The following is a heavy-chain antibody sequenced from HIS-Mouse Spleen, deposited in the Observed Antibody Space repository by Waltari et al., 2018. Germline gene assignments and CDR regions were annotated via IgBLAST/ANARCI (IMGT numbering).Heavy chain of an antibody. D-gene: IGHD6-13*01. V-gene: IGHV4-39*07. CDR3: AREIPYSSSWYDWYFDL. Sequence: QLQLQESGPGLVKPSETLSLTCTVSGGSISSSSYYWGWISQPPGKGRDWIWSIYYSGRTYYNPSLNSRVTISVDTSKNQFSLKLSSVTAADTAVYYCAREIPYSSSWYDWYFDLWGRGTLVTVSS. J-gene: IGHJ2*01. CDR2: IYYSGRT. CDR1: GGSISSSSYY.